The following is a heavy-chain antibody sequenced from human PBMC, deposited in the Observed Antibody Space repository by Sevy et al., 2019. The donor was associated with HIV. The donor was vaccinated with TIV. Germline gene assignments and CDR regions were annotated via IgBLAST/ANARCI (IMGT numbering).Heavy chain of an antibody. CDR2: ISSSSSYI. CDR3: ATAVAAVPGLSTFYYYYYGMDV. Sequence: GGSLRLSCAASGFTFSSYSMNWVRQAPGKGLEWVSSISSSSSYIYYADSVKGRFTISRDNAKNSLYLQMNSLRAEDTAVYYCATAVAAVPGLSTFYYYYYGMDVWGQGTTVTVSS. D-gene: IGHD6-13*01. J-gene: IGHJ6*02. V-gene: IGHV3-21*01. CDR1: GFTFSSYS.